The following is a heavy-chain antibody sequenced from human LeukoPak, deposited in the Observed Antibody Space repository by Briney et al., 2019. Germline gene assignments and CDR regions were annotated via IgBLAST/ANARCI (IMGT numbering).Heavy chain of an antibody. CDR1: GFTFRTYA. V-gene: IGHV3-30*04. Sequence: PAGGSLRLSCAAAGFTFRTYAMNCVRQAPGKWLEWVAVISDDGSNKYYAESVKGQFTISRDNSKNTLYLQMNSLRAEDTAVYYCARAFSTTAFDYWGQGTLVTVSS. CDR2: ISDDGSNK. D-gene: IGHD4-17*01. CDR3: ARAFSTTAFDY. J-gene: IGHJ4*02.